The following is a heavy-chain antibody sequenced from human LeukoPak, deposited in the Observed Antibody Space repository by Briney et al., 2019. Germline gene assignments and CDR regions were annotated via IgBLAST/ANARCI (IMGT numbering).Heavy chain of an antibody. V-gene: IGHV3-30*04. CDR3: ARGIPLWFGDLSNGDYFDY. CDR1: GFAFSSYA. D-gene: IGHD3-10*01. J-gene: IGHJ4*02. CDR2: ISYDGSNK. Sequence: GGSLRLSCAASGFAFSSYAMHWVRQAPGKGLEWVAVISYDGSNKYYADSVKGRFTTSRDNSKNTLYLQMNSLRAEDTAVYYCARGIPLWFGDLSNGDYFDYWGQGTLVAVSS.